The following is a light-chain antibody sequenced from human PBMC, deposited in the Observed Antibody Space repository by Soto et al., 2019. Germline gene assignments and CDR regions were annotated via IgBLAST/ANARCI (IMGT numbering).Light chain of an antibody. CDR2: DAS. CDR1: QSISSW. V-gene: IGKV1-5*01. CDR3: QQYNRPTWT. Sequence: DIQMTQSPSTLSASVGDRVTITCRASQSISSWLAWYQQKPGKAPKLLIYDASSLESGVPSRFSGSGSGTEFTLTISNLQPDDFATYYCQQYNRPTWTFGQGTKVDIK. J-gene: IGKJ1*01.